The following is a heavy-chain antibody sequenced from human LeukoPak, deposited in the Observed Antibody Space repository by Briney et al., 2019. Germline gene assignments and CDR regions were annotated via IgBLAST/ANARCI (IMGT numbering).Heavy chain of an antibody. J-gene: IGHJ3*02. CDR2: ISGDGGST. Sequence: PGGSLRLSCAASGFTFDDYAMHWVRQAPGKGLEWVSLISGDGGSTYYADSVKGRFTISRDNSKNSLYLQMNSLRTEDTALYYCAKEFGVYNRNDWGAFDIWGQGTMVTVSS. D-gene: IGHD1-20*01. CDR1: GFTFDDYA. V-gene: IGHV3-43*02. CDR3: AKEFGVYNRNDWGAFDI.